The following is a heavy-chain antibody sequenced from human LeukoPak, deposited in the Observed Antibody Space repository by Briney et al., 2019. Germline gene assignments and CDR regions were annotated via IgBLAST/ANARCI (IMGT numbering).Heavy chain of an antibody. CDR3: PSTNSGSRFATFVI. Sequence: GASLKISWKGSGYIFTNDWSGWGRQLPGKGLEWMGVIFPAPSHTRSSPSFERPLTVSPEKPISTAYLQWSTLKASDTAMYYCPSTNSGSRFATFVIWGQGTPVTVSS. V-gene: IGHV5-51*04. J-gene: IGHJ3*02. D-gene: IGHD1-26*01. CDR1: GYIFTNDW. CDR2: IFPAPSHT.